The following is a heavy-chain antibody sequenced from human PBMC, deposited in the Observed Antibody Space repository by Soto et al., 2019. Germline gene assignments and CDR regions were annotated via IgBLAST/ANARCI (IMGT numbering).Heavy chain of an antibody. V-gene: IGHV1-8*01. D-gene: IGHD3-10*01. Sequence: GASVKVSCKASGYTFTSYYINWVRQATGQGLEWMGWMNPNSGNTGYAQKFQGRVTMTRNTSISTAYMELSSLRSEDTAVYYCARRRWFGEFKYYGMDVWGQGTTVTVS. J-gene: IGHJ6*02. CDR2: MNPNSGNT. CDR3: ARRRWFGEFKYYGMDV. CDR1: GYTFTSYY.